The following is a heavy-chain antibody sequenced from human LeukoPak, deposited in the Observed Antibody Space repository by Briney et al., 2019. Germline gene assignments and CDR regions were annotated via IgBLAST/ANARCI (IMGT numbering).Heavy chain of an antibody. CDR2: ISGGGRST. Sequence: GGSLRLSCAASGFTFSSYAMTWVRQAPGKGLEWVSVISGGGRSTYYADSVKGRFTISRDNSKNTLYLQMNSLRAEDTAVYYSAAFHPSDYWGQGTLVTVSS. J-gene: IGHJ4*02. CDR1: GFTFSSYA. V-gene: IGHV3-23*01. CDR3: AAFHPSDY. D-gene: IGHD2/OR15-2a*01.